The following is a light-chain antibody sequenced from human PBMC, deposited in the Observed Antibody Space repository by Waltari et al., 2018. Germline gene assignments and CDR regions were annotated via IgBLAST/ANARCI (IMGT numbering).Light chain of an antibody. CDR1: QSVLYSSNNKNY. Sequence: DIVMTQPPDSLAVSLGERDTITCKSSQSVLYSSNNKNYLAWYQQKPGQPPKLLIYWASTRESGVPDRFSGSGSGTDFTLTISSLQAEDVAVYYCQQYYSTPYTFGQGTKLEIK. J-gene: IGKJ2*01. CDR3: QQYYSTPYT. V-gene: IGKV4-1*01. CDR2: WAS.